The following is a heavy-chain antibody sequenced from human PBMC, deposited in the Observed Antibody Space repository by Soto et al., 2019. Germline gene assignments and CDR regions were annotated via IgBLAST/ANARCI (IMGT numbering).Heavy chain of an antibody. V-gene: IGHV3-9*01. J-gene: IGHJ6*03. D-gene: IGHD3-9*01. Sequence: GGSLRLSCAASGFTFDDYAMHWVRQAPGKGLEWVSGISWNSGSIGYADSVKGRFTISRDNAKNSLYLQMNSLRAEDTALYYCARSIFRSPYYYYYYMDVWGKGTTVTVSS. CDR1: GFTFDDYA. CDR2: ISWNSGSI. CDR3: ARSIFRSPYYYYYYMDV.